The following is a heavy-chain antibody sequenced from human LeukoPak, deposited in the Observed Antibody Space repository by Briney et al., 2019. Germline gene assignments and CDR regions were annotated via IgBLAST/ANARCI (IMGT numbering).Heavy chain of an antibody. D-gene: IGHD3-22*01. CDR1: GGSFSGYY. Sequence: SETLSLTCAVYGGSFSGYYWSWIRQPPGKGLEWIGEINHSGSTNYNPSPKSRVTISVDTSKNQFSLKLSSVTAADTAVYYCARLAFYDSSGYYFDYWGQGTLVTVSS. V-gene: IGHV4-34*01. CDR3: ARLAFYDSSGYYFDY. J-gene: IGHJ4*02. CDR2: INHSGST.